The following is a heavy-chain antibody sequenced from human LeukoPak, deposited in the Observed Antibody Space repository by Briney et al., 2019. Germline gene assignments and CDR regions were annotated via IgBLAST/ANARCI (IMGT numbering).Heavy chain of an antibody. CDR1: GFTFSSYA. D-gene: IGHD6-13*01. CDR2: ISGSGANT. V-gene: IGHV3-23*01. CDR3: AKDRSDNSSWYCMDV. Sequence: GGSLRLSCAASGFTFSSYAMSWVRQAPGKGLEWVSGISGSGANTYYADSVKGRFTISRDNSKNTLYLQINSLRADDTAVYYCAKDRSDNSSWYCMDVWGQGTTVTVSS. J-gene: IGHJ6*02.